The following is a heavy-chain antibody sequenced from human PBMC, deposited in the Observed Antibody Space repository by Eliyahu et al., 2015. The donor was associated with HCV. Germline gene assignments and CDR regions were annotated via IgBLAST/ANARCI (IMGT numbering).Heavy chain of an antibody. J-gene: IGHJ4*02. V-gene: IGHV2-5*01. D-gene: IGHD3/OR15-3a*01. CDR3: VHGTGYYTQVFDY. CDR2: IYWNDDK. Sequence: QITLKESGPTLVKPTQNLTLTCPFXGFSLTTTQVGLGXIRQPPGKALXWLALIYWNDDKRYSPSLKSRVTITKDTSKNQVVLTMTNMDPMDTATYHCVHGTGYYTQVFDYWGQGTLVTVSS. CDR1: GFSLTTTQVG.